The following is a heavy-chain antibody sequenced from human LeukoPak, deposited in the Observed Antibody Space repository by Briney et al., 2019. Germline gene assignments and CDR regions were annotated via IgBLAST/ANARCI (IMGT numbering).Heavy chain of an antibody. CDR2: ISNDGYTQ. CDR1: GFTFSTYG. V-gene: IGHV3-30*18. D-gene: IGHD3-10*01. CDR3: SKDRGEYYYGSGSYYNSDGY. J-gene: IGHJ4*02. Sequence: GGSLRLSCEASGFTFSTYGMHWVRQAPGRGLERVAVISNDGYTQYYADSVKGRFTISRDNSKNALFLQMNSLRAEDTAVYYCSKDRGEYYYGSGSYYNSDGYWGQGTLVTVSS.